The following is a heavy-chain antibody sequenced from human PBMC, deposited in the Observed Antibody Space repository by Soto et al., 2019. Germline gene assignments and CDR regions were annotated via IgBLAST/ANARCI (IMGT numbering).Heavy chain of an antibody. J-gene: IGHJ3*02. CDR3: AREDDAFDI. CDR1: GYTFTSYA. CDR2: INAGNGNT. Sequence: ASVKVSCKASGYTFTSYAMHWVRQAPGQRLEWMGWINAGNGNTKYSLKFQGRVTITRDTSTSTAYMELRCLRSDDTAVYYCAREDDAFDIWGQGTMVTVSS. V-gene: IGHV1-3*01.